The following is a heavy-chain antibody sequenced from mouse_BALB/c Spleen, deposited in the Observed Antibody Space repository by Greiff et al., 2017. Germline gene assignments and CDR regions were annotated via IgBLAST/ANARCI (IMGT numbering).Heavy chain of an antibody. CDR3: ARFGYDGAWFAY. J-gene: IGHJ3*01. Sequence: EVQLQQSGPELVKPGASVKISCKASGYSFTGYYMHWVKQSHVKSLEWIGRINPYNGATSYNQNFKDKASLTVDKSSSTAYMELHSLTSEDSAVYYCARFGYDGAWFAYWGQGTLVTVSA. CDR1: GYSFTGYY. CDR2: INPYNGAT. V-gene: IGHV1-31*01. D-gene: IGHD2-2*01.